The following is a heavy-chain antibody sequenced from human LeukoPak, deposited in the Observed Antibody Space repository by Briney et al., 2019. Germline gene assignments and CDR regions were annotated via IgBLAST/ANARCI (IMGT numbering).Heavy chain of an antibody. CDR2: INHSGST. V-gene: IGHV4-34*01. D-gene: IGHD3-10*01. J-gene: IGHJ4*02. Sequence: SETLSLTCAVYGGSFSGYYWSWTRQPPGKGLEWIGEINHSGSTNYNPSLKSRVTISVDTSKNQFSLKLSSVTAADTAVYYCARVWVWFGELLFDYWGQGTLVTVSS. CDR3: ARVWVWFGELLFDY. CDR1: GGSFSGYY.